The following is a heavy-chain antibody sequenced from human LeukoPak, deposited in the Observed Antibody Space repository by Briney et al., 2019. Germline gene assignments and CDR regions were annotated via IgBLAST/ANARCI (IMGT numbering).Heavy chain of an antibody. V-gene: IGHV3-33*08. CDR3: RTIAVAGTVVDY. Sequence: PGGSLRLSCAASGFTFSNYGMHWVRQAPGKGLEWVAVIWYDGSNKYYADSVKGRFTISRDNSKNTLYLQMNSLRAEDTAVYYCRTIAVAGTVVDYWGQGTLVTVSS. J-gene: IGHJ4*02. CDR1: GFTFSNYG. CDR2: IWYDGSNK. D-gene: IGHD6-19*01.